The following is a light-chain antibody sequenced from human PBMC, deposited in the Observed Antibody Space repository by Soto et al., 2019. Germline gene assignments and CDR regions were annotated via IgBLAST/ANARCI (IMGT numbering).Light chain of an antibody. CDR3: QQSYNIPFT. V-gene: IGKV1-39*01. CDR1: QTISNY. Sequence: DIQMTQSPSSLSASVGDRVTIACRASQTISNYLYWYQQKPGKAPKILIQAASSLQSGVPSRFSGGGSGNDFTATISSLQPEDFATYYCQQSYNIPFTFGAGTKVDIK. J-gene: IGKJ3*01. CDR2: AAS.